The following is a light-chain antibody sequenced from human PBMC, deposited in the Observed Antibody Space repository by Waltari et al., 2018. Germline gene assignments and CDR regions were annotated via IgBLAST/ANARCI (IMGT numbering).Light chain of an antibody. CDR1: SSDIGGSNY. CDR3: SSYSGTNNPVV. J-gene: IGLJ2*01. Sequence: QSALTQPPSASGSPGQSVTISCTGTSSDIGGSNYVSWYQQHPGKAPKHMIYEVFKRPSGVPDRFSGSKSGNTASLTVSGLQAEDEADFYCSSYSGTNNPVVFGGGTRLTVL. CDR2: EVF. V-gene: IGLV2-8*01.